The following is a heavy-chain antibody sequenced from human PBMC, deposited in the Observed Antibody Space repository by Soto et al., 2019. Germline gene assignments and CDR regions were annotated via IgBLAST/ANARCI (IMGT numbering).Heavy chain of an antibody. CDR1: GYIFTDYY. Sequence: ASVKVSCKASGYIFTDYYMHWVRQAPGQELGWMGWINPNSGGTNYAQKFQGRVTMTRDTSISTAYMELSRLRSDDTAVYYCARAYCGGDCYRNYFDYWGQGTLVTVSS. CDR2: INPNSGGT. D-gene: IGHD2-21*02. J-gene: IGHJ4*02. V-gene: IGHV1-2*02. CDR3: ARAYCGGDCYRNYFDY.